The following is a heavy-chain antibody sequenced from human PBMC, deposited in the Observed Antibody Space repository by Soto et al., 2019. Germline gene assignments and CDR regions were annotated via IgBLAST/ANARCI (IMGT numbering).Heavy chain of an antibody. CDR1: GFTFSSYA. V-gene: IGHV3-23*01. Sequence: GGSLRLSCAASGFTFSSYAMSWVRQAPGKGLEWVSAISGSGGSTYYAESVKGRFTIPRDNSKNTLYLQMNSLRAEDTAVYYCLKRIVPVDYWGQGTLVTVSS. CDR3: LKRIVPVDY. D-gene: IGHD2-2*01. J-gene: IGHJ4*02. CDR2: ISGSGGST.